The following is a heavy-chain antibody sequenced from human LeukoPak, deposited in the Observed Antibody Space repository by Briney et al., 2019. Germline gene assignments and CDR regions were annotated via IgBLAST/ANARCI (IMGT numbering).Heavy chain of an antibody. V-gene: IGHV3-48*02. D-gene: IGHD1-26*01. CDR3: ASSGSYRFDY. J-gene: IGHJ4*02. CDR2: ITASGTAM. Sequence: GGSLRLSCAASGFTFSSYTMNWVRQAPGKGLEWVSHITASGTAMFYADSVKGRFTISRDNAKNSLYLQMNSLRDEDTAVYYCASSGSYRFDYWGQGTLVTVSS. CDR1: GFTFSSYT.